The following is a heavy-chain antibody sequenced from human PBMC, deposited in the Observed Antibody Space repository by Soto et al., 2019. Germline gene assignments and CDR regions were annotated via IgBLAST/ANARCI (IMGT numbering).Heavy chain of an antibody. CDR1: GFTFSNYA. V-gene: IGHV3-30-3*01. J-gene: IGHJ4*02. Sequence: PGGSLRLSCAPSGFTFSNYAMHWVRQAPGKGLEWVAVISYDGSNKYYADSVKGRFTNSRDNSKNTLYLQMNSLRAEDTAVYYCARDKRDLRFLEWSYYFDYWGQGTLVTVSS. D-gene: IGHD3-3*01. CDR2: ISYDGSNK. CDR3: ARDKRDLRFLEWSYYFDY.